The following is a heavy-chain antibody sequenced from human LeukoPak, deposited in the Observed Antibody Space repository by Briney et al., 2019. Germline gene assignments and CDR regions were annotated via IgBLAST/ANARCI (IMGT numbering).Heavy chain of an antibody. Sequence: GGSLRLSCAASGFSFSTYWMSWVRQAPGKGLEWVANIKLDGSEKYYVDSVKGRFTISRDNAKNSLYLQMNSLRVEDTAVYYCAKGMGFLTSVDYWGQGTLVTVSS. CDR3: AKGMGFLTSVDY. CDR1: GFSFSTYW. V-gene: IGHV3-7*01. D-gene: IGHD4-17*01. CDR2: IKLDGSEK. J-gene: IGHJ4*02.